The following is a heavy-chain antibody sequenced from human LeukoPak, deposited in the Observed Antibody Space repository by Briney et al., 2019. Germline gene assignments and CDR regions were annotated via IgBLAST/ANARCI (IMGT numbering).Heavy chain of an antibody. CDR1: GFTFYNFA. J-gene: IGHJ4*02. D-gene: IGHD6-6*01. CDR2: ITGGGGST. V-gene: IGHV3-23*01. Sequence: QAGGSLRLSCVASGFTFYNFAMSWVRKAPGRGLEWVSHITGGGGSTDYADSVKGRFTISRDNSKNTPYLQMNSLRAEDTAVYYCAKDRPVDYWGQGTLVTVSS. CDR3: AKDRPVDY.